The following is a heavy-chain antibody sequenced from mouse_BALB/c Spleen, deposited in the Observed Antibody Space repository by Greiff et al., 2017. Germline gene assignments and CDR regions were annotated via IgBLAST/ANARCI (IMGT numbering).Heavy chain of an antibody. CDR1: GFTFSSYA. Sequence: EVMLVESGGGLVKPGGSLKLSCAASGFTFSSYAMSWVRQTPEKRLEWVASISSGGSSNYQDSVKGRFTISRDNARNILYLQMSSLRSEDTAMYYCAGVFYAMDYWGQGTSVTVSS. J-gene: IGHJ4*01. CDR3: AGVFYAMDY. V-gene: IGHV5-6-5*01. CDR2: ISSGGSS.